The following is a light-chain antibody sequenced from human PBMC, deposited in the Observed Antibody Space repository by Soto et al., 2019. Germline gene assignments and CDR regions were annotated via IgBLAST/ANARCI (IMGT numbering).Light chain of an antibody. V-gene: IGKV3-20*01. J-gene: IGKJ2*01. Sequence: EIVLTQSPGTLSLSPGERATLSCRASQSVSSSYIAWFQQKPGQAPRLLIYGASSRATGMPDRFSGSGSGIEFTLTISRVEPEDFEVYYCQQYDSSPYTFGQGTKLAIK. CDR1: QSVSSSY. CDR2: GAS. CDR3: QQYDSSPYT.